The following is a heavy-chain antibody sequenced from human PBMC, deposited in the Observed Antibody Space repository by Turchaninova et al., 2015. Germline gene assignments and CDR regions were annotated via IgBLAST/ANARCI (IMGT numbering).Heavy chain of an antibody. J-gene: IGHJ4*02. D-gene: IGHD6-19*01. CDR2: IYHSGST. CDR1: GYSISRGYS. Sequence: QVQLQESGPGLVKPSETLSPTGAVSGYSISRGYSWVWIRQPPGKGLEWIASIYHSGSTYYNPSLKSRVTISVDTSKNQFSLKLSSVTAADTAVYYCARQWYSSGQYYFDYWGQGTLVTVSS. V-gene: IGHV4-38-2*01. CDR3: ARQWYSSGQYYFDY.